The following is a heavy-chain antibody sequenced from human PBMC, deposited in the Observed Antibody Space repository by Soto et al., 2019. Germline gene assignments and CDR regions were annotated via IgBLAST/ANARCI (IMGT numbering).Heavy chain of an antibody. D-gene: IGHD3-10*01. CDR3: AGEPSYYSGSGPARDGVDV. CDR1: GFNFDTYG. Sequence: QVQLVESGGGVVQPGGSLRLSCAASGFNFDTYGMHWVRQAPGKGLEGVAVTWNDGGNKNYADSVKGRFTISRDNSRDTLFMKMDSLKMEDTAVYHSAGEPSYYSGSGPARDGVDVWGQGTTVTVSS. V-gene: IGHV3-33*01. CDR2: TWNDGGNK. J-gene: IGHJ6*02.